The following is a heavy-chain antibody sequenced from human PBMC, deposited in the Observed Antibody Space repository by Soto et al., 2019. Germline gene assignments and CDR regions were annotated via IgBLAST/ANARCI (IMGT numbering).Heavy chain of an antibody. D-gene: IGHD3-3*01. Sequence: VASVKVSCKASGYTFTSHGISWVRQAPGQGLEWMGWISAYNGNTNYAQKLQGRVTMTTDTSTSTAYMELRSLRSDDTAVYYCARVGVLRFLEWLLDYWGQGTLVTVSS. CDR3: ARVGVLRFLEWLLDY. V-gene: IGHV1-18*01. J-gene: IGHJ4*02. CDR2: ISAYNGNT. CDR1: GYTFTSHG.